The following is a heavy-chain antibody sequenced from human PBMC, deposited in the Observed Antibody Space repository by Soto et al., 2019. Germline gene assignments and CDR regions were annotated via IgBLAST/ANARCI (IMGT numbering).Heavy chain of an antibody. CDR2: ISDDSSRT. CDR3: VKGGWLDF. Sequence: EVQLLESGGGLVQPGGSLRLSCAASGFTFSSFGMSWVRQAPGRGLEWVSFISDDSSRTYYADAVKGRFTISRDNSKHTLYLQMNSLTAEDTAVYAGVKGGWLDFWGQGTLVTVSS. D-gene: IGHD3-16*01. V-gene: IGHV3-23*01. CDR1: GFTFSSFG. J-gene: IGHJ5*01.